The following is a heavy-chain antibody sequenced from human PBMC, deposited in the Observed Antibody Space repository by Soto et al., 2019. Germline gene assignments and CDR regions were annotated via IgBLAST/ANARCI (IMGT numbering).Heavy chain of an antibody. Sequence: GGSMRVCRRAAECNIISNDMSWVLKAPGKGLEWVSVIYSGGSTYYADSVKGRFTISRHNSKSTLYLQMNSLRAEDTAVYYCARGPVDSGYDLDYWGQGTLVTVSS. CDR2: IYSGGST. D-gene: IGHD5-12*01. J-gene: IGHJ4*02. CDR1: ECNIISND. CDR3: ARGPVDSGYDLDY. V-gene: IGHV3-53*04.